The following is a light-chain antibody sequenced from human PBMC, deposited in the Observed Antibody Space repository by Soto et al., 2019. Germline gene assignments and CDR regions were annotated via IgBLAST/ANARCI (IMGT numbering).Light chain of an antibody. CDR2: AAS. CDR1: QSINSY. V-gene: IGKV1-39*01. Sequence: DIQMTQSPPSLSASVGDRVSITCRASQSINSYLNWYQQKPGKAPKLLVYAASSLQSGVPSRFSGSGSGTDFTLTISSLQPEDIATYFCQQTYSPPPYTFGQGTKLEIK. J-gene: IGKJ2*01. CDR3: QQTYSPPPYT.